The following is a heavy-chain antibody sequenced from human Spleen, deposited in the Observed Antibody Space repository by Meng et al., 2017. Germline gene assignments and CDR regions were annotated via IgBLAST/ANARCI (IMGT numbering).Heavy chain of an antibody. CDR1: GYSLTNYY. CDR3: ATSEIGPDVSLDY. V-gene: IGHV1-46*01. J-gene: IGHJ4*02. Sequence: QVQLVQSGAEVKKPGASVKVSCKASGYSLTNYYIHWVRQAPGQGLEWMGMINPSGGHTSYTQKFQGRVTMTMDTSTSTFYMDLRSLTSEDTAVYFCATSEIGPDVSLDYWGQGTLVTVSS. CDR2: INPSGGHT. D-gene: IGHD3-22*01.